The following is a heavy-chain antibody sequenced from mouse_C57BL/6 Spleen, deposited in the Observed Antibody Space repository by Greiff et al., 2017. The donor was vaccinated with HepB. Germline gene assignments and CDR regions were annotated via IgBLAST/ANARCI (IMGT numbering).Heavy chain of an antibody. CDR3: ARDSNYIAMDY. Sequence: QVTLKESGPGILQSSQTLSLTCSFSGFSLSTSGMGVSWIRQPSGKGLEWLAHIYWDDDTRYNPSLKSRLTISKDTSRNQVFLKITSVDTADTATYYCARDSNYIAMDYWGQGTSVTVSS. D-gene: IGHD2-5*01. J-gene: IGHJ4*01. CDR2: IYWDDDT. V-gene: IGHV8-12*01. CDR1: GFSLSTSGMG.